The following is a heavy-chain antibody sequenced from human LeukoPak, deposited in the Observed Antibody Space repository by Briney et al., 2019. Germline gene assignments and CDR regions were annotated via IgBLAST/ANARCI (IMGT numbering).Heavy chain of an antibody. CDR1: GFNFSSHW. V-gene: IGHV3-74*03. Sequence: GGSLRLSCAASGFNFSSHWMHWVRQAPGKGLVWVSRLRSSGNGSTYADSVKGRFTISRDNAKNTLFLQMNSLRIEDTAVYYCVRGREVRGRSMDVWGKGTTVIVSP. J-gene: IGHJ6*04. CDR3: VRGREVRGRSMDV. D-gene: IGHD3-10*01. CDR2: LRSSGNGS.